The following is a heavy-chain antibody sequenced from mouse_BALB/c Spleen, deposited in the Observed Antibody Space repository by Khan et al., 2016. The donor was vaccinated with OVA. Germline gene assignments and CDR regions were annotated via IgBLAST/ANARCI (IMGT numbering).Heavy chain of an antibody. CDR1: GYTFTDYN. V-gene: IGHV1-77*01. CDR3: AREWSAWFPY. J-gene: IGHJ3*01. CDR2: IYPGSNNT. Sequence: VQLQESGAELARPGASVKLSCKASGYTFTDYNINWVKQRTGQGLEWIGEIYPGSNNTYYNEKFKGKATLTADKSSSTAYIQLSSLTSEDSAVYFCAREWSAWFPYWGQGTLVTVSA.